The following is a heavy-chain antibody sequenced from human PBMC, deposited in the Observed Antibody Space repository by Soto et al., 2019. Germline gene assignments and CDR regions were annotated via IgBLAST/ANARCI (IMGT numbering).Heavy chain of an antibody. J-gene: IGHJ4*02. CDR3: AHRDRASGGLFDY. CDR1: GFSLSTEGVA. Sequence: QITLKESGPTLVKPTQPLTLTCTFSGFSLSTEGVAVGWIRQPPGKALEWLSVIYWDDDELSSPSLRSRLTITKDTSNNHVVLTMTNMDPLDTATYYCAHRDRASGGLFDYWGQGILVTVSS. V-gene: IGHV2-5*02. CDR2: IYWDDDE. D-gene: IGHD3-10*01.